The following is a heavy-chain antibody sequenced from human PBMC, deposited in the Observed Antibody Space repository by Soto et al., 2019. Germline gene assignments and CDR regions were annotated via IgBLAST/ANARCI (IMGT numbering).Heavy chain of an antibody. V-gene: IGHV3-48*01. CDR3: AREFWSGPFDY. J-gene: IGHJ4*02. D-gene: IGHD3-3*01. CDR1: GFTFSSYS. Sequence: GGSLRLSCAASGFTFSSYSMNWVRQAPGKGLEWVSYISSTSSTINYADSVKGRFTISRDNSQNTLYLQMNSLRAEDTAVYYCAREFWSGPFDYWGQGTLVTVSS. CDR2: ISSTSSTI.